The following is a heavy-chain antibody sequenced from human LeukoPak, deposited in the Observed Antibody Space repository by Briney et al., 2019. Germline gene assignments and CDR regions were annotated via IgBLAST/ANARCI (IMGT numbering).Heavy chain of an antibody. Sequence: AGGSLRLSCAASGFTFSDYAMHWVRQAPGKGLEYVSAISTDGGGTCYVNSVKGRFTISRDNSKNTLYLQMGSLRAEDMAVYYCARYGSGSYYHYWGQGTLVTVSS. D-gene: IGHD3-10*01. CDR1: GFTFSDYA. J-gene: IGHJ4*02. CDR2: ISTDGGGT. CDR3: ARYGSGSYYHY. V-gene: IGHV3-64*01.